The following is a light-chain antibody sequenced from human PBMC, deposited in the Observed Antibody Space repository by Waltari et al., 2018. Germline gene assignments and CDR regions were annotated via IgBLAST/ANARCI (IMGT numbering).Light chain of an antibody. CDR1: QDIRNY. CDR2: GAS. J-gene: IGKJ4*01. Sequence: DSQMTQPPSSLPASGADRVTITCRASQDIRNYLAWYQQLPGNVPNLLIHGASTVQSGVPSRFSGSGSETEFTLTISSLQPDDVATYYCQNYYSPPHAFGGGTKVEIK. V-gene: IGKV1-27*01. CDR3: QNYYSPPHA.